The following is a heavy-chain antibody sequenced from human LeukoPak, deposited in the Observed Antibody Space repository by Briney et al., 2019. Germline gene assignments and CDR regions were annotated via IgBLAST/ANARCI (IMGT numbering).Heavy chain of an antibody. CDR1: GFTVSSNY. J-gene: IGHJ4*02. CDR2: IHSGGSR. V-gene: IGHV3-53*01. D-gene: IGHD6-13*01. CDR3: ARDPRLAVAGTGDY. Sequence: PGVSLTLSCAASGFTVSSNYMRWLRQAPGKGLEWVTDIHSGGSREYADSLKGRFTISRDNSKNTLYLQMNSLRAEDTAVYYCARDPRLAVAGTGDYWGQGTLVTVSS.